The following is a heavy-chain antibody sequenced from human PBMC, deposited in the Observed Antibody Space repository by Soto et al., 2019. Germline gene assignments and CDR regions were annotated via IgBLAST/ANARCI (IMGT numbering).Heavy chain of an antibody. V-gene: IGHV1-69*08. J-gene: IGHJ4*02. Sequence: SVKVSCKASGCTFSHSTVAWVRQAPGHRPEWMGMIIRMFGSTNSAQKFRDRVTFSADTYTNTAYMELSSLRSEDTAVYYWATPSGLLGQYSALPDNWGQGTLGTVSS. CDR3: ATPSGLLGQYSALPDN. D-gene: IGHD5-12*01. CDR2: IIRMFGST. CDR1: GCTFSHST.